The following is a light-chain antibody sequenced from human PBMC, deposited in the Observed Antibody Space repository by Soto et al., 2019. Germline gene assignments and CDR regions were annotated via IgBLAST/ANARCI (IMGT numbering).Light chain of an antibody. CDR1: QSVSGSY. CDR3: QQRSNWPLIT. J-gene: IGKJ5*01. V-gene: IGKV3-11*01. CDR2: DAS. Sequence: EIVLTQSPGTLSLSPGERATLSCRASQSVSGSYLAWYQQKPGQAPRLLIYDASSRATGIPARFSGSGSGTDFTLTISSLEPEDFAVFYCQQRSNWPLITFGQGTRLEIK.